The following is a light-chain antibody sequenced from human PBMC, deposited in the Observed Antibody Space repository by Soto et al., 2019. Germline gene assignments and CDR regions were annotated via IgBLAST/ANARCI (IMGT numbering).Light chain of an antibody. CDR3: HSRA. V-gene: IGKV1-16*01. CDR1: QGISNY. J-gene: IGKJ5*01. Sequence: DIQMTQSPSSLSAYLGDRVTITCRASQGISNYLALYQQKPGRAPKLLIYDASTLESGVPSRFSGSGSETEFTLTISRLQPDDFATYFCHSRAFGQGTRLEI. CDR2: DAS.